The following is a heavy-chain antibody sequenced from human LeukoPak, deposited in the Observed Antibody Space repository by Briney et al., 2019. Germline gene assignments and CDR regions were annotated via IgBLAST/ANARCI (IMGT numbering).Heavy chain of an antibody. CDR2: IYYSGST. V-gene: IGHV4-61*01. CDR3: ARLGVYRRGGSYDFIDY. J-gene: IGHJ4*02. CDR1: GGSVSSGSYY. Sequence: SETLSLTCTVSGGSVSSGSYYWSWIRQPPGKGLEWIGYIYYSGSTNYNPSLKSRVTISVDTSKNQFSLKLSSVTAADTAVYYCARLGVYRRGGSYDFIDYWGQGTLVTVSS. D-gene: IGHD1-26*01.